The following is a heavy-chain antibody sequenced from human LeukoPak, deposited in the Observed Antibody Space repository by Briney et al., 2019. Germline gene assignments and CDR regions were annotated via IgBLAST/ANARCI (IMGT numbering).Heavy chain of an antibody. CDR1: GYTFTSYG. CDR3: ARDLDAAGQHYYYYYYMDV. Sequence: GASVKVSCKASGYTFTSYGISWVRQAPGQGLEWMGWISAYNGNTNYAQKLQGRVTMTTDTSTSTAYMELRSLRSDDTAVYYCARDLDAAGQHYYYYYYMDVWGKGTTVTVSS. D-gene: IGHD6-13*01. V-gene: IGHV1-18*01. CDR2: ISAYNGNT. J-gene: IGHJ6*03.